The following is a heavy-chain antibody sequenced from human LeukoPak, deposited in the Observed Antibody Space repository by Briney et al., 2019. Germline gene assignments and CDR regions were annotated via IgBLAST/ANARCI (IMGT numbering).Heavy chain of an antibody. CDR3: ARDRYYYDSSGYYISFDY. CDR1: GFTFSSYR. V-gene: IGHV3-48*01. J-gene: IGHJ4*02. Sequence: PGGSLRLSCAASGFTFSSYRMNWVRQAPGKGLEWVSYISSSSSTIYYADSVKGRFTISRDNAKNSLYLQMNSLRAEDTAVYYCARDRYYYDSSGYYISFDYWGQGTLVTVSS. D-gene: IGHD3-22*01. CDR2: ISSSSSTI.